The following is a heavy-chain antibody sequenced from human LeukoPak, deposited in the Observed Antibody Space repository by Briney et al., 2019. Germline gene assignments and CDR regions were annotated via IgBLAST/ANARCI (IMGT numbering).Heavy chain of an antibody. CDR3: ARDEYSSSWYKLYFDY. CDR1: GFTFSSYS. Sequence: SGGSLRLSCTASGFTFSSYSMNWVRQAPGKGLEWVSSISSSSSYIYYADSVKGRFTISRDNAKNSLYLQMNSLRAEDTAVYYCARDEYSSSWYKLYFDYWGQGTLVTVSS. CDR2: ISSSSSYI. D-gene: IGHD6-13*01. J-gene: IGHJ4*02. V-gene: IGHV3-21*01.